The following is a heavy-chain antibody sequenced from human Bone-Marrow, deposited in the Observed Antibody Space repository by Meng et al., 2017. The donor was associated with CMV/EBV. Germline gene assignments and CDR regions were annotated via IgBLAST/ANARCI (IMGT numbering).Heavy chain of an antibody. V-gene: IGHV3-7*01. D-gene: IGHD3-22*01. CDR3: ARSSGYYLYYFDY. CDR2: IKQDGSEE. Sequence: LSLTCAASGFTFSSYWMSWVRQAPGKGLEWVANIKQDGSEEYSVDSVKGRFTISRDNAKNSLYLQMNSLRAEDTAVYYCARSSGYYLYYFDYWGRGTLVTVSS. CDR1: GFTFSSYW. J-gene: IGHJ4*02.